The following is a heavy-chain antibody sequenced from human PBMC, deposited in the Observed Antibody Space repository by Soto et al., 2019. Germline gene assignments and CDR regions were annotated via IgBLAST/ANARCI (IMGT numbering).Heavy chain of an antibody. J-gene: IGHJ4*02. CDR3: ARGNPGYSYGYDSPNFDY. D-gene: IGHD5-18*01. CDR1: GGSISSYY. Sequence: SETMSLTCTVSGGSISSYYWSWIRQPPGKGLEWIGYIYYSGSTNYNPSLKSRVTISVDTSKNQFSLKLSSVTAADTAVYYCARGNPGYSYGYDSPNFDYWGQGTLVTVSS. V-gene: IGHV4-59*01. CDR2: IYYSGST.